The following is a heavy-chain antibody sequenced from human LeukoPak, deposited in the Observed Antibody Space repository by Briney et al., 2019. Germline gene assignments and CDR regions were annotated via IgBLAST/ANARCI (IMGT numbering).Heavy chain of an antibody. CDR2: IYYSGST. V-gene: IGHV4-39*01. D-gene: IGHD3-3*01. J-gene: IGHJ4*02. CDR1: GGSISSSSYY. Sequence: PSETLSLTCTVSGGSISSSSYYWGWIRQPPGKGLEWIGSIYYSGSTYYSLSLKSRVTISVDTSKNHFSLKLSSVTAADTAVYYCAKLFDFSIDWGQGTLVTVSS. CDR3: AKLFDFSID.